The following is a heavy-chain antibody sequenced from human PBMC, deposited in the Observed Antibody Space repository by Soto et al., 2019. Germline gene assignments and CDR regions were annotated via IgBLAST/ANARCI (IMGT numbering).Heavy chain of an antibody. CDR2: VWYDGGNK. J-gene: IGHJ6*02. Sequence: QVQLVESGGGVVQPGRSLRLSCAASGFTFRNYGMHWVRQAPAKGLEWVALVWYDGGNKNYVDSVKGRFTISRDNSKNTLYLQMNSLGDEDTAVYYCVRAAGYSGNDYVYYYGMDVWGQGTTVTVSS. CDR1: GFTFRNYG. V-gene: IGHV3-33*01. CDR3: VRAAGYSGNDYVYYYGMDV. D-gene: IGHD5-12*01.